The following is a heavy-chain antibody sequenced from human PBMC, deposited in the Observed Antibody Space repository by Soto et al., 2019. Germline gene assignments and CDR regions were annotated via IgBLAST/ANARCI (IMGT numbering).Heavy chain of an antibody. V-gene: IGHV1-69*01. CDR1: GGPLSSYA. J-gene: IGHJ4*02. CDR3: ARGILGVVIPFDY. CDR2: IIPIFGTA. Sequence: SVKVSCPASGGPLSSYAIIWVRQAPGQGLEWMGGIIPIFGTANYAQKFQGRVTITADESTSTAYMELSSLRSEDTAVYYCARGILGVVIPFDYWGQGTLVTAPQ. D-gene: IGHD3-3*01.